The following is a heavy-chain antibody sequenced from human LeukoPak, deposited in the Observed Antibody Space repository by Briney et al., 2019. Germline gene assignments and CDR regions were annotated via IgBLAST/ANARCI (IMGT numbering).Heavy chain of an antibody. CDR2: ISAYNGNT. D-gene: IGHD2-15*01. J-gene: IGHJ4*02. V-gene: IGHV1-18*01. CDR1: GYTFTSYG. Sequence: ASVKVSCKASGYTFTSYGISWVRQAPGQGLEWMGWISAYNGNTNYAQKLQGRVTMTTDTSTSIAYMELRSLRSDDTAVYYCAREDCSGGSCYPGIHWGQGTLVTVSS. CDR3: AREDCSGGSCYPGIH.